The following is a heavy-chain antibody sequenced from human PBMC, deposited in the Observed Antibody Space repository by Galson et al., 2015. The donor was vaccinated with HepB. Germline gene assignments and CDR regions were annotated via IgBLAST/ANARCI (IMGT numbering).Heavy chain of an antibody. J-gene: IGHJ6*02. D-gene: IGHD6-13*01. CDR1: GFTFSDYY. CDR2: ISSSSSYT. Sequence: SLRLSCAASGFTFSDYYMSWIRQAPGKGLEWVSYISSSSSYTNYADSVKGRFTISRNNAKNSLYLQMNSLRAEDTAVYYCARGSSWNTLYYYYGMDVWGQGTTVTVSS. CDR3: ARGSSWNTLYYYYGMDV. V-gene: IGHV3-11*05.